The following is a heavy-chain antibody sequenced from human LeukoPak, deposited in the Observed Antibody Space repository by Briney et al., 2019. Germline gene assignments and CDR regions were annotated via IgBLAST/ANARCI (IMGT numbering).Heavy chain of an antibody. CDR2: INPNSGGT. CDR3: ARDWVYCSSTSCTTFDY. Sequence: ASVKVSCKASGYTFTGYYMHWVRQAPGQGLEWMGWINPNSGGTNYAQKFQGRVTMTRDTSISTAYMELSRLRSDDTAVYYCARDWVYCSSTSCTTFDYWGQGTLVTVSS. J-gene: IGHJ4*02. V-gene: IGHV1-2*02. D-gene: IGHD2-2*01. CDR1: GYTFTGYY.